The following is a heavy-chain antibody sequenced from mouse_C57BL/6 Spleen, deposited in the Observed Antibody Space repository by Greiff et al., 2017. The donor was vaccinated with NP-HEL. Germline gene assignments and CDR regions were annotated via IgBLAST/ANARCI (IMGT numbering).Heavy chain of an antibody. CDR1: GYTFTSYW. J-gene: IGHJ3*01. CDR2: IYPGSGST. Sequence: VQLQQPGAELVKPGASVKMSCKASGYTFTSYWITWVKQRPGQGLEWIGDIYPGSGSTNYIEKFKSKATLTVDTSSSTAYLQLSSLTSEDSAVYYGARDYGSSFAYWGQGTLVTVSA. CDR3: ARDYGSSFAY. D-gene: IGHD1-1*01. V-gene: IGHV1-55*01.